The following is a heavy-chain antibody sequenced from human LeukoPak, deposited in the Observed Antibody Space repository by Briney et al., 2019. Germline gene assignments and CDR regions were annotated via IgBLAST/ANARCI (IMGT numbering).Heavy chain of an antibody. CDR3: ARGARYFDWLLTRYNWFDP. V-gene: IGHV4-34*01. CDR2: INHSGST. Sequence: SETLSLTCAVYGGSFSGYYWSWIRQPPGKGREWSGEINHSGSTNYNPSLKSRVTISVDTSKNQFSLKLSSVTAADTAVYYCARGARYFDWLLTRYNWFDPWGQGTLVTVSS. D-gene: IGHD3-9*01. J-gene: IGHJ5*02. CDR1: GGSFSGYY.